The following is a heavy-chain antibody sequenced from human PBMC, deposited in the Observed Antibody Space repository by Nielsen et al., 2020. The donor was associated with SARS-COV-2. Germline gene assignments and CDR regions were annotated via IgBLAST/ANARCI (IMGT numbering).Heavy chain of an antibody. D-gene: IGHD3-9*01. Sequence: RQAPGKGLEWIGEINHSGSTNYNPSLKSRVTISVDTSKNQFSLKLSSVTAADTAVYYCARVGQYYDILTGSHYYFAMDVWGQGTTVTVSS. CDR2: INHSGST. CDR3: ARVGQYYDILTGSHYYFAMDV. V-gene: IGHV4-34*01. J-gene: IGHJ6*02.